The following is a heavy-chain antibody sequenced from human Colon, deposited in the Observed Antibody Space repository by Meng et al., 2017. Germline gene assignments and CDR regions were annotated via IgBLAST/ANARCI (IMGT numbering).Heavy chain of an antibody. CDR1: VGSISSGGYP. CDR2: IYHSGST. J-gene: IGHJ4*02. Sequence: QLQLQESGSGLVKPSQTLSPTCAVSVGSISSGGYPWSWIRQPPGKGLEWIGYIYHSGSTYYNPSLKSRVTISVDRSKNQFSLKLSSVTAADTAVYYCARVGYYGSGSHFDYWGQGTLVTVSS. CDR3: ARVGYYGSGSHFDY. D-gene: IGHD3-10*01. V-gene: IGHV4-30-2*01.